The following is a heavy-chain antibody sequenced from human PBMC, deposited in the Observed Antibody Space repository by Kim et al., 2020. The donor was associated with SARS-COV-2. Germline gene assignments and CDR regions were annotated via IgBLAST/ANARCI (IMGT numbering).Heavy chain of an antibody. Sequence: YAQKLQGRVTMTTDTSTSTAYMELRSLRSDDTAVYYCARAKTLYRSYWDYWGQGTLVTVSS. D-gene: IGHD2-2*02. CDR3: ARAKTLYRSYWDY. V-gene: IGHV1-18*01. J-gene: IGHJ4*02.